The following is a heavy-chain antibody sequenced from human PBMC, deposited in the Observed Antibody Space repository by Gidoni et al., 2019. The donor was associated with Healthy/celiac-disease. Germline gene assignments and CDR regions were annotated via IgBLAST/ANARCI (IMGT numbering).Heavy chain of an antibody. CDR3: TTEDTMVRYP. D-gene: IGHD3-10*01. Sequence: PGHGLAWVGRIKSKTDGGTTDSAAPVKGRFTISRDDSKNTLYLQMNSLKPEDTAVYYCTTEDTMVRYPWGQGTLVTVSS. J-gene: IGHJ5*02. V-gene: IGHV3-15*01. CDR2: IKSKTDGGTT.